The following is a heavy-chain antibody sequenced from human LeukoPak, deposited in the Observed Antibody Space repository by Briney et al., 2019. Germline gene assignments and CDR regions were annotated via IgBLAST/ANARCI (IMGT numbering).Heavy chain of an antibody. CDR1: GYTFTGYY. CDR3: ARVRILWWVTDAFDI. CDR2: INPNSGGT. J-gene: IGHJ3*02. Sequence: ASVKVSCKASGYTFTGYYMHWVRQAPGQGLEWMGWINPNSGGTNYAQKFQGRVTMTRDTSISTAYMELSRLRSDDTAVYYCARVRILWWVTDAFDIWGQGTMVTVSS. D-gene: IGHD2-21*01. V-gene: IGHV1-2*02.